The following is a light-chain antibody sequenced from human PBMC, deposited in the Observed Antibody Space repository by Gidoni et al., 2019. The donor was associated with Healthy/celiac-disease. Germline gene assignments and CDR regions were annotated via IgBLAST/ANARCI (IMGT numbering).Light chain of an antibody. CDR3: QQSYSTVT. CDR1: QSLSSY. CDR2: AAS. J-gene: IGKJ4*01. Sequence: DIQMTQSPSSLSASVGDRVTITCRASQSLSSYLNWYQQKPGKDPKLLIYAASSLQSGVPSRFSGSGSGTDFTLTISSLQPEDFATYYCQQSYSTVTFGGGTKVEIK. V-gene: IGKV1-39*01.